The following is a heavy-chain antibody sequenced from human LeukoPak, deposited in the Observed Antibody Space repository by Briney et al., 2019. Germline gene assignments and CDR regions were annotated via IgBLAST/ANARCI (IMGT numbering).Heavy chain of an antibody. D-gene: IGHD6-13*01. J-gene: IGHJ4*02. CDR1: GFTFSSYS. CDR2: ISSSSSYI. Sequence: PGGSLRLSCAASGFTFSSYSMNWVRQAPGKGLEWVSSISSSSSYIYYADSVKGRFTIPRDNAKNSLYLQMNSLRAEDTAVYYCARLIAAAGSTGSWGQGTLVTVSS. V-gene: IGHV3-21*01. CDR3: ARLIAAAGSTGS.